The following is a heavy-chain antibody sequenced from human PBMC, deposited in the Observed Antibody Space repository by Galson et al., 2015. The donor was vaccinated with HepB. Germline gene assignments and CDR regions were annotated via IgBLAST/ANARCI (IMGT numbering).Heavy chain of an antibody. CDR1: GYTFTSYY. Sequence: VSCKASGYTFTSYYMHWVRQAPGQGLEWMGIINPSGGSTSYAQKFQGRVTMTRDTSTSTVYMELSSLRSEDTAVYYCARGDCSGGSCVAFDIWGQGTMVTVSS. D-gene: IGHD2-15*01. J-gene: IGHJ3*02. V-gene: IGHV1-46*03. CDR3: ARGDCSGGSCVAFDI. CDR2: INPSGGST.